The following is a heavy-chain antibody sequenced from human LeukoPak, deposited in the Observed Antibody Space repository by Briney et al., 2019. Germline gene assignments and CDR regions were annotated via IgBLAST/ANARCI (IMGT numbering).Heavy chain of an antibody. CDR2: ISGSGGST. D-gene: IGHD3-22*01. J-gene: IGHJ3*02. Sequence: QAGGSLRLSCAASGFTFSSYGMSWVRQAPGKWLEWVSAISGSGGSTYYADSVKGRFTISRDNSKYTLYLQMNSLRAEDTAVYYCARDPRRSSGYSPHIATHIWGQGTMVTVSS. CDR3: ARDPRRSSGYSPHIATHI. V-gene: IGHV3-23*01. CDR1: GFTFSSYG.